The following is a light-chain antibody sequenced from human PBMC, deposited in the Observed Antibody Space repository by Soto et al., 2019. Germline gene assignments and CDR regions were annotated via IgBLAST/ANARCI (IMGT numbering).Light chain of an antibody. Sequence: EIVLTQSPGTLSLSPGERATLSCRASQSVSSSYLAWYQQKPGQAPRLLIYGASSRATGIPDRFSGSGSGTEFTLTITSLQPEDFATYYCLQHTSYPITSCQRRRPEIK. CDR1: QSVSSSY. J-gene: IGKJ5*01. CDR2: GAS. CDR3: LQHTSYPIT. V-gene: IGKV3-20*01.